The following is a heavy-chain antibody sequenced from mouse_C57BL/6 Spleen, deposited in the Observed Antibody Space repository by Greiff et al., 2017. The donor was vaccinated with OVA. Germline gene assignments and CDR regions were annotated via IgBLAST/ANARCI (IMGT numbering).Heavy chain of an antibody. J-gene: IGHJ4*01. D-gene: IGHD2-2*01. V-gene: IGHV14-2*01. CDR3: ASWVTTGDYYAMDY. Sequence: VQLQRSGAELVKPGASVKLSCTASGFNIKDYYMHWVKQRTEQGLEWIGRIDPEDGETKYAPKFQGKATITADTSSNTAYRQLSSLTSEDTAVYYCASWVTTGDYYAMDYWGQGTSVTVSS. CDR1: GFNIKDYY. CDR2: IDPEDGET.